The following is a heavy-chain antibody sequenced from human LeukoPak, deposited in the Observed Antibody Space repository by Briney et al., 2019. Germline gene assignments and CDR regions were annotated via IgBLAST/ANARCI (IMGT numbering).Heavy chain of an antibody. D-gene: IGHD3-10*01. CDR3: ARGGGYYGSSYNWFDP. Sequence: SETLSLTCAVYGGSFSGYYWSWIRQPPGKGLEWIGEINHSGSTNYNLSLKSRVTISVDTSKNQFSLKLSSVTAADTAVYYCARGGGYYGSSYNWFDPWGQGTLVTVSS. CDR1: GGSFSGYY. J-gene: IGHJ5*02. V-gene: IGHV4-34*01. CDR2: INHSGST.